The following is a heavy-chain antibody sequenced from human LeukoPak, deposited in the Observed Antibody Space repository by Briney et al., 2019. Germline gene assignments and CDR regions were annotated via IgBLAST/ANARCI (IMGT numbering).Heavy chain of an antibody. CDR1: GFTFSTYN. J-gene: IGHJ4*02. V-gene: IGHV3-21*01. CDR2: IISSSAYI. Sequence: GGSLRLSCAASGFTFSTYNMNWVRQAPGKGLERVSSIISSSAYIYYADSVEGRFTISRDNAKNSLYLQMNSLRAEDTAIYYCARAIRWLRSIDSWGQGTLVTVSS. D-gene: IGHD5-12*01. CDR3: ARAIRWLRSIDS.